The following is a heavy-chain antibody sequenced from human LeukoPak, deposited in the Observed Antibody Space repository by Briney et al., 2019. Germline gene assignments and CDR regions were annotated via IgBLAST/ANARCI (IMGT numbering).Heavy chain of an antibody. CDR2: IYPGDSDT. CDR3: ARVYEDCTSTTCYHGWFDP. Sequence: PGESLKISCKGSGYSFPTSWMGGVPQLPGKGLEWMGIIYPGDSDTRYSPSFQGQVTISVDTSINTVYMQWSSLRASDTAMSYCARVYEDCTSTTCYHGWFDPWGQGTLVTVSS. V-gene: IGHV5-51*01. CDR1: GYSFPTSW. J-gene: IGHJ5*02. D-gene: IGHD2/OR15-2a*01.